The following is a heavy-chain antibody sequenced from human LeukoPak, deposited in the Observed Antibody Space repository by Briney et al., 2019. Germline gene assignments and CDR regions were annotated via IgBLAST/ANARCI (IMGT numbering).Heavy chain of an antibody. D-gene: IGHD6-13*01. CDR3: ARRGSSSWYGNYYYYGMDV. CDR2: IYYSGST. V-gene: IGHV4-39*01. J-gene: IGHJ6*02. Sequence: SETLSLTCTVSGVSISGYYWSWIRQPPGKGLEWIGSIYYSGSTYYNPSLKSRVTISVDTSKNQFSLKLSSVTAADTAVYYCARRGSSSWYGNYYYYGMDVWGQGTTVTVSS. CDR1: GVSISGYY.